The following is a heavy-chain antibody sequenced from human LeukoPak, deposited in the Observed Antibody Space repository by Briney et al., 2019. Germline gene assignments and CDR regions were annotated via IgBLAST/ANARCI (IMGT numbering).Heavy chain of an antibody. J-gene: IGHJ4*02. Sequence: GGSLRLSCAASGFTFSSYAMSWVRQAPGKGLEWVSAISGSGGSTYYADSVKGRFTTSRDNSKNTLYLQMNSLRAEDTAVYYCAKASIVGVMGDDYWGQGTLVTVSS. V-gene: IGHV3-23*01. CDR1: GFTFSSYA. CDR2: ISGSGGST. D-gene: IGHD1-26*01. CDR3: AKASIVGVMGDDY.